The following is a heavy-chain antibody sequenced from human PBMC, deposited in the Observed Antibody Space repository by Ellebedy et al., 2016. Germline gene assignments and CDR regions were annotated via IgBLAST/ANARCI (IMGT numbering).Heavy chain of an antibody. V-gene: IGHV3-33*05. Sequence: GESLKISCAASGFTFSSYGMHWVRQAPGKGLEWVAIISSDGTNKYYADSVKGRFTISRDNSKNTLYLQMNSLRAEDTAVYYCAREGRDGYNFDYWGQGTLVTVSS. CDR1: GFTFSSYG. CDR2: ISSDGTNK. CDR3: AREGRDGYNFDY. D-gene: IGHD5-24*01. J-gene: IGHJ4*02.